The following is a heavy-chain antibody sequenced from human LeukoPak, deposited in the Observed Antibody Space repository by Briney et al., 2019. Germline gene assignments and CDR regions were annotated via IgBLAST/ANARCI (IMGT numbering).Heavy chain of an antibody. CDR2: ISAYNGNT. V-gene: IGHV1-18*01. CDR1: GYTFTSYG. CDR3: ASLFRRGYSGYDASYYYYYMDV. J-gene: IGHJ6*03. D-gene: IGHD5-12*01. Sequence: ASVKVSCKASGYTFTSYGISWVRQAPGQGLEWMGWISAYNGNTNYAQKVQGRVTMTTDTSTSTAYMELRSLRSDDTAVYYCASLFRRGYSGYDASYYYYYMDVWGKGTTVTVSS.